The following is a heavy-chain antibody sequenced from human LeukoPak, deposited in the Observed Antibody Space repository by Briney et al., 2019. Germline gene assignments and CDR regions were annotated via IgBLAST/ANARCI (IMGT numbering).Heavy chain of an antibody. Sequence: ASVKVSCKASGCTFAAYSMCWVRQAPGQGLEWMGWISAYNGNTNYAQKLQGRVTMTTDTSTSTAYMELRSLRSDDTAVYYCARGAPITMRVVAPDDYWGQGTLVTVSS. V-gene: IGHV1-18*04. CDR2: ISAYNGNT. D-gene: IGHD3-22*01. CDR1: GCTFAAYS. CDR3: ARGAPITMRVVAPDDY. J-gene: IGHJ4*02.